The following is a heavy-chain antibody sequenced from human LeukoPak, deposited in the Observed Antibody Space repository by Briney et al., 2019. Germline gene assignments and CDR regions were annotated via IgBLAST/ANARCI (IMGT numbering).Heavy chain of an antibody. J-gene: IGHJ5*02. V-gene: IGHV3-23*01. Sequence: GRSLRLSCAASGFTFSNYAMSWVRQAPGKGLEWVSSIGASGASTFHADSVKGRFIISRDISKNPLYMQMNSLRAEDTAIYYCAKGGIKRFGMVPDWFDPWGQGTLVTVSS. CDR3: AKGGIKRFGMVPDWFDP. D-gene: IGHD3-3*01. CDR1: GFTFSNYA. CDR2: IGASGAST.